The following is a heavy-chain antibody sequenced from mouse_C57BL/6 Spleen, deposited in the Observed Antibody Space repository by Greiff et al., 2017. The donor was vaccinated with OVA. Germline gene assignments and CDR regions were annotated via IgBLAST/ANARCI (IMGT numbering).Heavy chain of an antibody. CDR1: GFNIKDYY. CDR2: IDPEDGAT. CDR3: ARISNYGNYDY. V-gene: IGHV14-2*01. D-gene: IGHD2-1*01. Sequence: VQLKQSGAELVKPGASVKLSCTASGFNIKDYYMHWVKQRTEQGLEWIGRIDPEDGATKYDPQFQGKAPITADPSSNTAYLQLSSLTAEYTAFYYCARISNYGNYDYWGQGTTLTVSS. J-gene: IGHJ2*01.